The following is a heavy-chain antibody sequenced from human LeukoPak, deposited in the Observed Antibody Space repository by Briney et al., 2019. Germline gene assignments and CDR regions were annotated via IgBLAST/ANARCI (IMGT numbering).Heavy chain of an antibody. CDR3: AKAPNYYGSGSPYQMDV. CDR1: GYTFASDD. CDR2: INPNSGYT. J-gene: IGHJ6*04. V-gene: IGHV1-8*01. D-gene: IGHD3-10*01. Sequence: ASVKVSRKASGYTFASDDINWVRQATGQGLEWMGWINPNSGYTGYAQKFQGRVAMTANPSISTVYLELSSLRSEDTAVYYCAKAPNYYGSGSPYQMDVWGKGTMVTVSS.